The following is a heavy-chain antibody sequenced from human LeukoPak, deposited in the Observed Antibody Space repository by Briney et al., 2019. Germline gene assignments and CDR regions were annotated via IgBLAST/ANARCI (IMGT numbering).Heavy chain of an antibody. CDR3: TRATEVVVAAGMVGMDV. V-gene: IGHV3-49*03. J-gene: IGHJ6*02. CDR1: GFTFGDYA. Sequence: PGGSLRLSCTASGFTFGDYAMSWFRQAPGKGLEWVGFIRSKAYGGTTEYAASVKGRFTISRDDSKSIAYLQMNSLKTEDTAVYYCTRATEVVVAAGMVGMDVWGQGTTVTVSS. CDR2: IRSKAYGGTT. D-gene: IGHD2-15*01.